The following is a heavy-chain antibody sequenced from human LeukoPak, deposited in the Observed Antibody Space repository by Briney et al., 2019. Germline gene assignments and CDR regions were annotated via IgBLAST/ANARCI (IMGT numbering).Heavy chain of an antibody. CDR3: AREWFGELWTFDY. D-gene: IGHD3-10*01. Sequence: GGSLRLSCAASGFTFSSYAMHRVRQAPGKGLEWVAVISYDGSNKYYANSVRGRFTISRDNSKNTLYLQMNSLRAEDTAVYYCAREWFGELWTFDYWGQGTLVTVSS. V-gene: IGHV3-30-3*01. CDR1: GFTFSSYA. CDR2: ISYDGSNK. J-gene: IGHJ4*02.